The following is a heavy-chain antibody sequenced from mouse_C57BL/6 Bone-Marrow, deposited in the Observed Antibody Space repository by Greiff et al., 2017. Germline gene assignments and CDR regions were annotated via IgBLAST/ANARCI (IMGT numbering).Heavy chain of an antibody. D-gene: IGHD1-1*01. Sequence: EVMLVESGGDLVKPGGSLKLSCAASGFTFSSYGMSWVRQTPDKRLEWVATISSGGSYTYYPDSVKGRFTISTDNAKNTLYLQVSSLKSEDTAMYYGAEKGYYYGSSSAWFAYWGQGTLVTVSA. J-gene: IGHJ3*01. V-gene: IGHV5-6*02. CDR1: GFTFSSYG. CDR2: ISSGGSYT. CDR3: AEKGYYYGSSSAWFAY.